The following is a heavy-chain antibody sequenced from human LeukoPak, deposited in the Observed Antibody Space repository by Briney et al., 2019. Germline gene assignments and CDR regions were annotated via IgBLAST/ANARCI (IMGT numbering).Heavy chain of an antibody. V-gene: IGHV1-69*06. J-gene: IGHJ6*03. D-gene: IGHD6-13*01. CDR1: GGTFNSYP. Sequence: ASVKVSCKASGGTFNSYPISWVRQAPGQGLEWMGGIIPIFGTANYAQKFQGRVTITADKSTSTAYMELSSLRSEDTAVYYCARISEAAAGTKGYYYYYYMDVWGKGTTVTVSS. CDR2: IIPIFGTA. CDR3: ARISEAAAGTKGYYYYYYMDV.